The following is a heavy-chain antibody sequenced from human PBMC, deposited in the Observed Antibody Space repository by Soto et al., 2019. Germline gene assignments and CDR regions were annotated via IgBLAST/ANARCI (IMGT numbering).Heavy chain of an antibody. D-gene: IGHD3-22*01. CDR1: GFTFSSYW. V-gene: IGHV3-74*01. CDR3: ARIGQIAGLGH. Sequence: EVQLVESGGGLVQPGGSQRLSCAASGFTFSSYWMHWVRQAPGKGLVWVSRINRDGSSASYVDSVKGRFTVSRDNAKNTLHLQMNSLRAEDTAVYYCARIGQIAGLGHWGQGALVTVSS. CDR2: INRDGSSA. J-gene: IGHJ4*02.